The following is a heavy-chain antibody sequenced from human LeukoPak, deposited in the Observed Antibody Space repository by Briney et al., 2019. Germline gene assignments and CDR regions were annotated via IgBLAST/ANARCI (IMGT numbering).Heavy chain of an antibody. CDR3: ARELILSTAWCDP. CDR2: INHSGST. CDR1: GGSFSGYY. V-gene: IGHV4-34*01. D-gene: IGHD2-15*01. Sequence: SETLSLTCAVYGGSFSGYYWSWIRQPPGKGLEWIGEINHSGSTNYNPSLKSRVTISVETSKNQFSLKLSSVTAADTAVYYCARELILSTAWCDPWGQGTLVTVSS. J-gene: IGHJ5*02.